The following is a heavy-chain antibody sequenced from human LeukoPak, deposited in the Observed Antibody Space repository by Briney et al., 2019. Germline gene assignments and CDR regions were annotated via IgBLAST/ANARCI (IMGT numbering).Heavy chain of an antibody. Sequence: GGSLRLSCAASGSTFNNVWMSWVRQAPGKGLEWVSFITSSSNIIYYADSVKGRFTISRDNAKNSLFLQMNSLRAEDTAVYYCTRRRPGGSYRDYWGQGTLVTVSS. CDR1: GSTFNNVW. J-gene: IGHJ4*02. CDR2: ITSSSNII. V-gene: IGHV3-48*01. CDR3: TRRRPGGSYRDY. D-gene: IGHD1-26*01.